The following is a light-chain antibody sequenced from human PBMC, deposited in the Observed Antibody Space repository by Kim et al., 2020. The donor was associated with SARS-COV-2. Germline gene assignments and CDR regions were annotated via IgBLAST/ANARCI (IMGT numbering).Light chain of an antibody. CDR3: QQTYRLSS. J-gene: IGKJ4*01. Sequence: IQVIQSPSSLSASVGDRVTITCRATDTVVTYLNWYQQKPGKAPKLLIYAASKLQTGVPSRFSGSGYGTHFTLTINNLQPGDFATYYCQQTYRLSSFGAGTNVAI. CDR2: AAS. CDR1: DTVVTY. V-gene: IGKV1-39*01.